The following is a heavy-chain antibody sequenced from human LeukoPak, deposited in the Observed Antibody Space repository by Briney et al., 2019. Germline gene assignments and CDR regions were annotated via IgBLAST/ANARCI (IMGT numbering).Heavy chain of an antibody. V-gene: IGHV3-11*01. CDR2: ISSSGSTI. D-gene: IGHD5-12*01. CDR3: ATARSGYDMAFDY. CDR1: GFTFSDYY. J-gene: IGHJ4*02. Sequence: GGSLRLSCAASGFTFSDYYMSWIRQAPGKGLEWVSYISSSGSTIYYADSVKGRFTISRDNAKNSLYLQMNSLRAEDTAVYYCATARSGYDMAFDYWGQGTLVTVSS.